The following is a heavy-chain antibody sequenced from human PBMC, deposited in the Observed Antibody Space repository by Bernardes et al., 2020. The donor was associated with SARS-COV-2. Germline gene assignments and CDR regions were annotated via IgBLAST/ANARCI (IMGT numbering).Heavy chain of an antibody. V-gene: IGHV3-7*01. D-gene: IGHD1-26*01. CDR1: GLTFSNYW. CDR3: ATSGPYWYFDL. J-gene: IGHJ2*01. Sequence: GSLRLSCAASGLTFSNYWMNWVRQAPGKGLEWVASIKEDGSENYYVDSVKGRFTISRDNAKNSLFLQMNSLNAEDTAVYYCATSGPYWYFDLWGRGTLVTVSS. CDR2: IKEDGSEN.